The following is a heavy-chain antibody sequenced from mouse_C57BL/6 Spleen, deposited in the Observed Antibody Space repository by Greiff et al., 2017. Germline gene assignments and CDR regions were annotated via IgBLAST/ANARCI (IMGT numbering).Heavy chain of an antibody. Sequence: EVKLQESGPELVKPGASVKISCKASGYSFTGYYMNWVKQSPEKSLEWIGEINPSTGGTTYNQKFKAKATLTVDKSSSTAYMQRKSLTSEDSAVYYCAPIYYGNYGFAYWGQGTLVTVSA. CDR2: INPSTGGT. CDR1: GYSFTGYY. CDR3: APIYYGNYGFAY. D-gene: IGHD2-1*01. V-gene: IGHV1-42*01. J-gene: IGHJ3*01.